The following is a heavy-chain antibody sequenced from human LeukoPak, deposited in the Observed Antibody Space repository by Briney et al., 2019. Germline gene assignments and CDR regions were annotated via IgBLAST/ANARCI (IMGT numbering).Heavy chain of an antibody. CDR2: IKQDGSEK. Sequence: GGSLRLSCAASGFTFSSYWMSWVRQAPGKGLEWVANIKQDGSEKYYVDSVKGRFTISRDNSKNTLYLQMNSLRAEDTAVYYCARVQGRWLQFSSAYDYWGQGTLVTVSS. CDR3: ARVQGRWLQFSSAYDY. V-gene: IGHV3-7*01. J-gene: IGHJ4*02. CDR1: GFTFSSYW. D-gene: IGHD5-12*01.